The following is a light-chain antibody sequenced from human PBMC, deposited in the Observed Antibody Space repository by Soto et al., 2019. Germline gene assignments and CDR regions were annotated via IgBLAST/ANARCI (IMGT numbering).Light chain of an antibody. CDR3: QTWGTGIRV. J-gene: IGLJ2*01. V-gene: IGLV4-69*01. Sequence: PVLTQSPSASASLGASVKLTCTLSSGHNSYTIAWHQQQPGKSPRYLMKLKSDGSHTKGDGIPHRFSGSSSGAERYLTISSLQSEDEADYYCQTWGTGIRVFGGGTKVTVL. CDR1: SGHNSYT. CDR2: LKSDGSH.